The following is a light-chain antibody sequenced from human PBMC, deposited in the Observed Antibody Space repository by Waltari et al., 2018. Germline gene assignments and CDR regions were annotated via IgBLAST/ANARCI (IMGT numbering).Light chain of an antibody. CDR1: QRVLYSSHNKDY. V-gene: IGKV4-1*01. Sequence: DIVMTQSPDSLAVSLGERATINCKSSQRVLYSSHNKDYFAWYQQKPGQPPKLLMYWASTRESGVPDRFSGSGSGTDFTLTISSLQAEDVAVYYCQQYYSTPLTFGGGTKVEIK. J-gene: IGKJ4*01. CDR3: QQYYSTPLT. CDR2: WAS.